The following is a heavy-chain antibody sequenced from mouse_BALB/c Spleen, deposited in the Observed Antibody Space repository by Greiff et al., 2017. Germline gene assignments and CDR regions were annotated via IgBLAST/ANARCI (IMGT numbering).Heavy chain of an antibody. J-gene: IGHJ3*01. D-gene: IGHD2-4*01. CDR3: AREEDYDELAY. CDR1: GYTFTSYY. V-gene: IGHV1S56*01. CDR2: IYPGNVNT. Sequence: VQLQQSGPELVKPGASVRISCKASGYTFTSYYIHWVKQRPGQGLEWIGWIYPGNVNTKYNEKFKGKATLTADKSSSTAYMQLSSLTSEDSAVYFCAREEDYDELAYWGQGTLVTVSA.